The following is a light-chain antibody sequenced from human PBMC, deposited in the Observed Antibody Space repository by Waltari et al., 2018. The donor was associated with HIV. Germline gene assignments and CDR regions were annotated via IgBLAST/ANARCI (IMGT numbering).Light chain of an antibody. V-gene: IGKV3-20*01. CDR1: QSVSRNY. CDR3: QQYGNSPVYT. J-gene: IGKJ2*01. Sequence: EIVLTQSPGILSLSPGERATLSCRASQSVSRNYLAWYQQKPGRAPRLLIFDASTRASGIPDRFSGSGSGTDFTLTISRLEPEDFAVYYCQQYGNSPVYTFGQGTKLEIK. CDR2: DAS.